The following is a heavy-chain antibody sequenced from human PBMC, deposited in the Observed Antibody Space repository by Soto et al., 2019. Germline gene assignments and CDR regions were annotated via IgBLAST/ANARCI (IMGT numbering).Heavy chain of an antibody. CDR2: ISGSGGST. V-gene: IGHV3-23*01. D-gene: IGHD3-16*01. CDR3: AKDWPYYDCIWGSCPDAFDI. J-gene: IGHJ3*02. Sequence: GGSLRLSCAASGFTFSSYAMSWVRQAPGKGLEWVSAISGSGGSTYYADSVKGRFTISRDNSKNTLYLQMNSLTAEDTAVYDCAKDWPYYDCIWGSCPDAFDIWGQGTMVTVSS. CDR1: GFTFSSYA.